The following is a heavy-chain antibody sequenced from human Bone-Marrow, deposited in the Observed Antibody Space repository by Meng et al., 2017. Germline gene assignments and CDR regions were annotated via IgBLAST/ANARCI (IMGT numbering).Heavy chain of an antibody. Sequence: QVRLVQSGAGGKKPGSSVKVPGKASGGTFSSYAISWVRQAPGQGLEWMGGIIPIFGTANYAQKFQGRVTITTDESTSTAYMELSSLRSEDTAVYYCARFSVVTGYWFDPWGQGTLVTVSS. D-gene: IGHD4-23*01. CDR2: IIPIFGTA. V-gene: IGHV1-69*05. CDR3: ARFSVVTGYWFDP. CDR1: GGTFSSYA. J-gene: IGHJ5*02.